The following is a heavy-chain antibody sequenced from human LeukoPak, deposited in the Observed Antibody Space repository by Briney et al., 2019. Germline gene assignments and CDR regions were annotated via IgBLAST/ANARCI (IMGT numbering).Heavy chain of an antibody. CDR2: LYHSGTT. CDR3: ASAREYSYDARDLYSFDY. Sequence: PSETLSLTCAVSNFPISNGYYWAWFRQPPTKGLEWIGSLYHSGTTYYNPSLKSRVSISLDTSQSQCSLKLSSVTAADTAVYYCASAREYSYDARDLYSFDYWGQGTLVTVSS. CDR1: NFPISNGYY. D-gene: IGHD4/OR15-4a*01. J-gene: IGHJ4*02. V-gene: IGHV4-38-2*01.